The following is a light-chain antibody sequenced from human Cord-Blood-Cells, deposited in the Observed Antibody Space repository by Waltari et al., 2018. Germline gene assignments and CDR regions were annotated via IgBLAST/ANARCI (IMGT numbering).Light chain of an antibody. CDR3: QSYDSSLWV. CDR2: EDN. J-gene: IGLJ3*02. CDR1: SGSIASNY. V-gene: IGLV6-57*03. Sequence: NFMLTQPHSVSESTGKTVTISCTRSSGSIASNYAQWYQQRPGSAPTTVIYEDNQRPSGVPDRFSGSIDSSSNSASLTISGLKTEDEADYYCQSYDSSLWVFGGGTKLTVL.